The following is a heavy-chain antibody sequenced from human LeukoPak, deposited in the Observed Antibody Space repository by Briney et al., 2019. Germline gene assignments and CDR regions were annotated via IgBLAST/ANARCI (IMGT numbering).Heavy chain of an antibody. CDR2: ISGSGGST. Sequence: GGSLRLSCAASGFTFSSYAMSWVRQAPGKGLEWVSAISGSGGSTNYADSVKGRFTISRDNVENTLYLQMNSLRAEDTAVYYCARTGVTFGFDYWGQGTLVTVSS. CDR1: GFTFSSYA. D-gene: IGHD7-27*01. CDR3: ARTGVTFGFDY. V-gene: IGHV3-23*01. J-gene: IGHJ4*02.